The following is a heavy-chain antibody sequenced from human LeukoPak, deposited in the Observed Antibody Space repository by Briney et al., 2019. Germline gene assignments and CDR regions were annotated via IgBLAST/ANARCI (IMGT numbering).Heavy chain of an antibody. Sequence: GGTLRLSCAASGFTFSNFGMNWVRQAPGKGLQWVSGIGPGGDNKYYADSLEGRFTISRDNSKNTVYLQMNSLRAEDTALYYCAQDISWFAFDIWGQGTMVTVSS. J-gene: IGHJ3*02. CDR2: IGPGGDNK. CDR1: GFTFSNFG. D-gene: IGHD3-10*01. CDR3: AQDISWFAFDI. V-gene: IGHV3-23*01.